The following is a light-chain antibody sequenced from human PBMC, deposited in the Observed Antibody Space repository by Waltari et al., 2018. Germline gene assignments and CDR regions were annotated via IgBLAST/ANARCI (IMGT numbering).Light chain of an antibody. CDR2: EVT. V-gene: IGLV2-8*01. CDR1: SSDVGAYNS. Sequence: QSALTQPPSASGSPGQSVTISCTGTSSDVGAYNSVSWYRQHPGKAPQLMIYEVTKRPCGVPARFSGSKSGNTASLTVSGLQTEDEADYYCTSDGGSSNFYVFGTGTKVTVL. J-gene: IGLJ1*01. CDR3: TSDGGSSNFYV.